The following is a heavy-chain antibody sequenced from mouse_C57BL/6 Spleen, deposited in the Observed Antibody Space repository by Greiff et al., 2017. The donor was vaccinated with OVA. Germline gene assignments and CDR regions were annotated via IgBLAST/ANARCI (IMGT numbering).Heavy chain of an antibody. V-gene: IGHV1-26*01. Sequence: EVQLQESGPELVKPGASVKISCKASGYTFTDYYMNWVKQSHGKSLEWIGDINPNNGGTSYNQKFKGKATLTVDKSSSTAYMELRSLTSEDSAVYYCARIYDGYYFFDDWGQGTTLTVSS. CDR2: INPNNGGT. J-gene: IGHJ2*01. CDR1: GYTFTDYY. D-gene: IGHD2-3*01. CDR3: ARIYDGYYFFDD.